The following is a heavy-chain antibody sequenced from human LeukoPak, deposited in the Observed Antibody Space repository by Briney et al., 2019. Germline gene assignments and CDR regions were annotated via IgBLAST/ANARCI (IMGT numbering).Heavy chain of an antibody. CDR1: GFTFSSYW. CDR2: INTDGSTT. V-gene: IGHV3-74*03. J-gene: IGHJ4*02. Sequence: GGSLRLSCAASGFTFSSYWMHWVRQAPGKGLVWVSRINTDGSTTAYADSVKGRFTISRDNAKNSLYLQMNSLRAEDTALYYCAKDTCSSTSCSNDYWGQGTLVTVSS. CDR3: AKDTCSSTSCSNDY. D-gene: IGHD2-2*01.